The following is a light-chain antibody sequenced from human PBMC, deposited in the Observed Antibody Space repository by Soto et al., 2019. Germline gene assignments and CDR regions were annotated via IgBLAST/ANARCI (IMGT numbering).Light chain of an antibody. CDR1: SSDVGGYNY. J-gene: IGLJ3*02. V-gene: IGLV2-14*01. CDR2: EVS. Sequence: QSALTQPVSVSGSPGQSITISCTGTSSDVGGYNYVSWHQQHPGKAPKLMIYEVSNRPSGISNRFSGSKSGNTASLTISGLQAEDEADYYCSSYASSRTWVFGGGTKLTVL. CDR3: SSYASSRTWV.